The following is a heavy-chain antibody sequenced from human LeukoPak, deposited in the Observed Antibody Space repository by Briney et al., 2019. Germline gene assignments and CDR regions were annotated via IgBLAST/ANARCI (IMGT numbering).Heavy chain of an antibody. J-gene: IGHJ4*02. CDR2: IHSGGSFT. CDR3: ARLAVSGTSGFDY. CDR1: GFTFSSYS. V-gene: IGHV3-21*01. D-gene: IGHD6-19*01. Sequence: GGSLRLSCAASGFTFSSYSMNWVRQAPGKGLEWISSIHSGGSFTQYVDSVKGRFIISRDDGNNSLYLQMNSLRGEDAAVYYCARLAVSGTSGFDYWGRGTPVTVSS.